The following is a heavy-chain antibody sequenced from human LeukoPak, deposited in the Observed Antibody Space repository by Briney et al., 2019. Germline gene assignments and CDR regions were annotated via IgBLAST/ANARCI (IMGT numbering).Heavy chain of an antibody. D-gene: IGHD2-2*01. CDR3: ARRLTQYDCFDP. CDR2: TYYNSKWYN. CDR1: GDSVSTNSAA. Sequence: SQTLSLTCAISGDSVSTNSAAWHWIRQSPSRGLEWLGRTYYNSKWYNDYAVSVKSRITVNPDTSKNQFSLHLNSVTPEDTAVYYCARRLTQYDCFDPWGQGILVTVSS. V-gene: IGHV6-1*01. J-gene: IGHJ5*02.